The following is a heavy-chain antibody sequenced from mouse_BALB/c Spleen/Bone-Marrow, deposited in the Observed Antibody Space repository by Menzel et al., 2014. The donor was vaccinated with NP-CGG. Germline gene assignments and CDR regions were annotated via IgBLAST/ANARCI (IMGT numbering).Heavy chain of an antibody. Sequence: DVKLVESGGGLVKPGGSLKLSCAASGFTFSSYTVSWVRQTPEKRLEWVATISSGGSYTYYPDSVKGRFTISRDNAKNTLYLQMSSLKSEDTAMYYCTREDTNWDFDYWGQGTTLTVSS. D-gene: IGHD4-1*01. CDR1: GFTFSSYT. CDR3: TREDTNWDFDY. J-gene: IGHJ2*01. V-gene: IGHV5-6-4*01. CDR2: ISSGGSYT.